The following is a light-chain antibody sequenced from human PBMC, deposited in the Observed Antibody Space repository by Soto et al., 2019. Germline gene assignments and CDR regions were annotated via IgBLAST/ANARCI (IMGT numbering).Light chain of an antibody. CDR3: MIWHSSAWV. J-gene: IGLJ2*01. V-gene: IGLV5-45*03. Sequence: QPVLTQPSSLSASPGASASLTCTLRSGVNVGTYRIYWYQQKPGSPPQYLLRYKSDSDKQQGSGVPSRFSGSKDASANAGILLISGLQSADEADYYCMIWHSSAWVFGGGTKLTVL. CDR2: YKSDSDK. CDR1: SGVNVGTYR.